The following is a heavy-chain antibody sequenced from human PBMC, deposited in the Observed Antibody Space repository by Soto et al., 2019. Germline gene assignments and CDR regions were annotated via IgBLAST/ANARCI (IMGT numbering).Heavy chain of an antibody. Sequence: QITLKESGPTLVKPTQTLTLTCTFSGFSLNTGGLGVGWIRQPPGKALEWLALIYWDGDKRYSPSLQSRLSITTHPATNPALLTMTDMFPVDTGTYSCTHSRRRGDCLPSYSSHHYYRRAISGHGTTVTVTS. D-gene: IGHD2-21*02. CDR1: GFSLNTGGLG. CDR3: THSRRRGDCLPSYSSHHYYRRAI. J-gene: IGHJ6*02. CDR2: IYWDGDK. V-gene: IGHV2-5*02.